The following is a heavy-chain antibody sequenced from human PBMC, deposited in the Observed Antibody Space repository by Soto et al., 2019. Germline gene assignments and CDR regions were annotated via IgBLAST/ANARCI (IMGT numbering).Heavy chain of an antibody. CDR3: ARDPEQLGQIEY. V-gene: IGHV1-18*01. D-gene: IGHD6-13*01. CDR1: GYTFTSYG. CDR2: ISAYNGNT. J-gene: IGHJ4*02. Sequence: ASVKVSCKASGYTFTSYGISWVRQAPGQGLEWMGWISAYNGNTNYAQKFQGRVTITADKSTSTAYMELSSLRSEDTAVYYWARDPEQLGQIEYWGQGTLVTVSS.